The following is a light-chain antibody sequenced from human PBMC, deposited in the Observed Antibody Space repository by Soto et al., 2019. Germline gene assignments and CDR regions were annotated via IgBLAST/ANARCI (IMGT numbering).Light chain of an antibody. J-gene: IGKJ2*01. CDR1: QSLLYSSNNRNY. CDR3: QQYYGTPPST. V-gene: IGKV4-1*01. Sequence: DIVMTQSPDFLAVSLGERATINCKSSQSLLYSSNNRNYLAWFQQKPGQPPKLLIYWASTRESGVPDRFSGGGSGTDFTLTISSLQAEDVAVYYCQQYYGTPPSTFGQGTKLEIK. CDR2: WAS.